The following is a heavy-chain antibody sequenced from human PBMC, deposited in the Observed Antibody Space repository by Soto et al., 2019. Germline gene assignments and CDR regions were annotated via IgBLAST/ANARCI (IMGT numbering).Heavy chain of an antibody. CDR1: GGSFSGYY. Sequence: QVQLQQWGAGLLKPSETLSLTCAVYGGSFSGYYWSWIRQPPGKGLEWIGEINHSGSTNYNPSLKSRVTISVDTSKNQFSLKLSSVTAADTAVYYCARGADMTTVTPEYYFDYWGQGTLVTVSS. CDR3: ARGADMTTVTPEYYFDY. V-gene: IGHV4-34*01. D-gene: IGHD4-17*01. CDR2: INHSGST. J-gene: IGHJ4*02.